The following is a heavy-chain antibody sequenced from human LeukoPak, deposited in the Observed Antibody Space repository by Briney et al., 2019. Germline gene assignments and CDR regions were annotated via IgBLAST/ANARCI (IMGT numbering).Heavy chain of an antibody. CDR1: GGTFSRDA. D-gene: IGHD1-1*01. CDR2: IIPIHSTA. V-gene: IGHV1-69*13. Sequence: ASVKVSCKASGGTFSRDAISWIRQAPRQGLEWMGGIIPIHSTASYAQKFQDRVTITADESTNTVYMKLSSLGSDDTAVYYCARGSVQTTNWFDPWGQGTPVTVSS. J-gene: IGHJ5*02. CDR3: ARGSVQTTNWFDP.